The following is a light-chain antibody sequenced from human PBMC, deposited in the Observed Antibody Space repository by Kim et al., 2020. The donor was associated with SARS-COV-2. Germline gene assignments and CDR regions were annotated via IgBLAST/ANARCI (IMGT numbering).Light chain of an antibody. CDR2: KDR. CDR3: YSASDDTWV. J-gene: IGLJ3*02. CDR1: LLARKS. Sequence: SVHAGRTAGFTCSGDLLARKSARWFQQKPGQAPLLVIYKDRERPSEIPERFSGSSSGTTVTLTISGAQVEDEADYYCYSASDDTWVFGGGTQLTVL. V-gene: IGLV3-27*01.